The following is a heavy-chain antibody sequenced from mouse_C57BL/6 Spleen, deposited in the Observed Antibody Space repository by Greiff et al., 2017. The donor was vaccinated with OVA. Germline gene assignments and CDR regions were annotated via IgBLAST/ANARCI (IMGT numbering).Heavy chain of an antibody. CDR3: ARTALYDYGDY. Sequence: VKLMESGAELARPGASVKLSCKASGYTFTSYGISWVKQRTGQGLEWIGEIYPRSGNTYYNEKFKGKATLTADKSSSTAYMELRSLTSEDSAVYFCARTALYDYGDYWGQGTTLTVSS. J-gene: IGHJ2*01. CDR2: IYPRSGNT. D-gene: IGHD2-4*01. CDR1: GYTFTSYG. V-gene: IGHV1-81*01.